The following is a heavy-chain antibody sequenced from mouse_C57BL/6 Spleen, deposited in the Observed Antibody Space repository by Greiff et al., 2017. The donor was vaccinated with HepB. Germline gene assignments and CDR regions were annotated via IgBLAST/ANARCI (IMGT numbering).Heavy chain of an antibody. CDR1: GYTFTDYE. V-gene: IGHV1-15*01. J-gene: IGHJ3*01. CDR2: IDPETGGT. Sequence: QVQLQQSGAELVRPGASVTLSCKASGYTFTDYEMHWVKQTPVHGLEWIGAIDPETGGTAYNQKFKGKAILTADKSSSTAYMELRSLTSEDSAVYYCTRSLYYDYDEFAYWGQGTLVTVSA. CDR3: TRSLYYDYDEFAY. D-gene: IGHD2-4*01.